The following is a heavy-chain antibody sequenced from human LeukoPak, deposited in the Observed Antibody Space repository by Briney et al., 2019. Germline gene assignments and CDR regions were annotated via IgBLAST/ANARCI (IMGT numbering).Heavy chain of an antibody. CDR1: GFTFSSYG. J-gene: IGHJ4*02. CDR2: IWYDGSNK. D-gene: IGHD2-15*01. V-gene: IGHV3-30*02. Sequence: PGGSLRLSCAASGFTFSSYGMHWVRQAPGKGLEWVAVIWYDGSNKYYADSVKGRFTISRDNSKNTLYLQMNSLRAEDTAVYYCAKIAPPRVAKRFDYWGQGTLVTVSS. CDR3: AKIAPPRVAKRFDY.